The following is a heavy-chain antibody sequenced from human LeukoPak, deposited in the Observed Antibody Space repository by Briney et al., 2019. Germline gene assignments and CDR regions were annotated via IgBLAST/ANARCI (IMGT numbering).Heavy chain of an antibody. D-gene: IGHD3-10*01. CDR3: ARYYYGSYMDV. CDR2: ISSSGSTI. V-gene: IGHV3-48*03. Sequence: GGSLRLSCAASGFTFSSYEMNWVCQAPGKGLEWVSYISSSGSTIYYADSVKGRFTISRDNAKNSLYLQMNSLRAEDTAVYYCARYYYGSYMDVWGKGTTVTISS. CDR1: GFTFSSYE. J-gene: IGHJ6*03.